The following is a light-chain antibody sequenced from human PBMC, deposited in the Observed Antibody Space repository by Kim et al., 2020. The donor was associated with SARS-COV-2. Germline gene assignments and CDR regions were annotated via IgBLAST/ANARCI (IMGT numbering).Light chain of an antibody. CDR3: QQGYST. CDR2: AAS. V-gene: IGKV1-39*01. Sequence: DIQMTQSPSSLSASVGDRVTITCRASQSISTYLNWYQQRPGKARKLLIYAASSLPSGVPSRFSGSGSGTDFTLTISSLQPEDFATYYCQQGYSTFGQGTKLEI. J-gene: IGKJ2*01. CDR1: QSISTY.